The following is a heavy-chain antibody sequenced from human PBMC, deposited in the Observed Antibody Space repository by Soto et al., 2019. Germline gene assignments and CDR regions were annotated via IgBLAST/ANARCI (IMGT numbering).Heavy chain of an antibody. J-gene: IGHJ4*02. CDR3: AGGGSGNFDS. D-gene: IGHD6-25*01. Sequence: EVQLVESGGGLVQPGGSLRLSCAASGFTFSGYWMHWVRQAPGKGLVWVSRIHSDGSATTYADSVKGRFTISRDNTKNTVYLQMTSRGAEATAVYFCAGGGSGNFDSWGRGTLVAVYS. CDR1: GFTFSGYW. CDR2: IHSDGSAT. V-gene: IGHV3-74*03.